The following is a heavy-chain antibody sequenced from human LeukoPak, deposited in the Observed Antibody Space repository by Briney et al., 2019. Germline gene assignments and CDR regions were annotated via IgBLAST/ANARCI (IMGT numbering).Heavy chain of an antibody. Sequence: GASLKISCKGSGSPFTSYWIGWVRQLPGKGLEWMGIIYPGDSDTRYSPSFQGQVTISADKSISTAYLQWSSLKASDTAMYYCACYDFEKNWFDPWGQGTLVTVSS. CDR1: GSPFTSYW. CDR3: ACYDFEKNWFDP. D-gene: IGHD5-12*01. V-gene: IGHV5-51*01. CDR2: IYPGDSDT. J-gene: IGHJ5*02.